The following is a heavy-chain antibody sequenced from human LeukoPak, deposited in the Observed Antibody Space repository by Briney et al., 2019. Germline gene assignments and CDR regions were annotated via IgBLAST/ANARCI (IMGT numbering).Heavy chain of an antibody. CDR3: ARDHSSGYNWFDP. V-gene: IGHV3-11*01. CDR2: ISSSGSTI. J-gene: IGHJ5*02. D-gene: IGHD6-19*01. CDR1: GFTFSDYY. Sequence: GGSLRLSCAASGFTFSDYYVSWIRQAPGKGLEWVSYISSSGSTIYYADSVKGRFTISRDNAKNSLYLQMNSLRAEDTAVYYCARDHSSGYNWFDPWGQGTLVTVSS.